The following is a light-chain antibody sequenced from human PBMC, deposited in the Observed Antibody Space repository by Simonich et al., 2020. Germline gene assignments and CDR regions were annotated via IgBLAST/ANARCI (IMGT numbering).Light chain of an antibody. CDR1: SSDVGGYNY. CDR2: DVS. J-gene: IGLJ2*01. Sequence: QSALTQPASVSGSPGQSITISCTGTSSDVGGYNYVSWYQQHPGKATKLMIYDVSNRPSGVSKRFSVSKSGNTASLTISGLQAEDEADYYCSSYTSSSTLVFGGGTKLTVL. V-gene: IGLV2-14*03. CDR3: SSYTSSSTLV.